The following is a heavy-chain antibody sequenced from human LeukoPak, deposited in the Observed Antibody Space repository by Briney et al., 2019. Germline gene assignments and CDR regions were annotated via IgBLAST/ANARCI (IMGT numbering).Heavy chain of an antibody. J-gene: IGHJ6*02. CDR2: VSSSGSTI. Sequence: GGSLRLSCAASGFTFSDYYMSWIRQAPGKGLEGVSYVSSSGSTIYYANSVKGRFTISRDNAKNSLHLQMNSLRAEDTAVYYCARGRELLRGYYYYGMDVWGQGTTVTVSS. CDR1: GFTFSDYY. CDR3: ARGRELLRGYYYYGMDV. D-gene: IGHD1-26*01. V-gene: IGHV3-11*01.